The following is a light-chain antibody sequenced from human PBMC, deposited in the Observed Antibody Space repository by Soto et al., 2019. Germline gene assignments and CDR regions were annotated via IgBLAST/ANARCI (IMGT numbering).Light chain of an antibody. Sequence: EIVLTQSPATLSVSPGDRATLSCRASQSVRSDLAWLQQKPGQAPRLLIYDASTRATGIPAGFSGSVSGTEFTLTISSLQSEDFAIYYCQQYNNWPLTFGGGTKVEIK. CDR3: QQYNNWPLT. CDR1: QSVRSD. CDR2: DAS. J-gene: IGKJ4*01. V-gene: IGKV3-15*01.